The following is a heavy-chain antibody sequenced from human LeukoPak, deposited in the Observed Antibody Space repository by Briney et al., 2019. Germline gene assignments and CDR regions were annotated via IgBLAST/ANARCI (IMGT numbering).Heavy chain of an antibody. V-gene: IGHV4-30-4*01. D-gene: IGHD3-3*01. Sequence: SQTLSLTCTVSGGSINTGDYYWSWIRQPPGKGLEWIGYIYYSGSTYYNPSLKSRVTISVDTSKNQFSLKLSSVTAADAAVYYCARGSSGYDFWSGRQYYFDYWGQGTLVTVSS. CDR2: IYYSGST. CDR1: GGSINTGDYY. J-gene: IGHJ4*02. CDR3: ARGSSGYDFWSGRQYYFDY.